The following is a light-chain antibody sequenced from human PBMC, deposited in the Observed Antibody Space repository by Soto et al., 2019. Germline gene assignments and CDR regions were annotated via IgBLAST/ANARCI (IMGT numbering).Light chain of an antibody. Sequence: DIPMTQSPSTLSASVGDRVTITCRASQSISDWLAWYQQKPGKAPKLLIYKASGLESGVPSRFSGSGPGTEFTLTITSLQPDDFATYYCQQYTTYPITFGQGTRLEIK. J-gene: IGKJ5*01. CDR2: KAS. CDR3: QQYTTYPIT. V-gene: IGKV1-5*03. CDR1: QSISDW.